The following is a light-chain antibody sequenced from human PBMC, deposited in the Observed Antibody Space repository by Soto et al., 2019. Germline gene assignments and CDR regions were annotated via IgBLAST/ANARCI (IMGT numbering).Light chain of an antibody. CDR3: SSCTSSNTHVV. CDR2: DVT. Sequence: QAASVSGSPGQSITISCTGTSSDIGGCNYVSWYQQHPGKAPKLIIYDVTNRPSGVSNRFSGSKSGNTASLTISGLQTEDEADYYCSSCTSSNTHVVFGGGTQLTVL. J-gene: IGLJ2*01. V-gene: IGLV2-14*01. CDR1: SSDIGGCNY.